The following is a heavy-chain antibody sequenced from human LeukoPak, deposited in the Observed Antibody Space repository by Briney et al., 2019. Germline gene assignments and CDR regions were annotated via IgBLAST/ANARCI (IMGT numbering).Heavy chain of an antibody. Sequence: GRSLRLSCAASGFTFSSYGMHWVRQAPGKGLEWVAVISYDGSNKYYADSVKGRFTISRDNSKNTLYLQMNSLRAEDTAVYYCANHHESDADYWGQGTLVTVSS. CDR3: ANHHESDADY. V-gene: IGHV3-30*18. CDR2: ISYDGSNK. D-gene: IGHD1-14*01. J-gene: IGHJ4*02. CDR1: GFTFSSYG.